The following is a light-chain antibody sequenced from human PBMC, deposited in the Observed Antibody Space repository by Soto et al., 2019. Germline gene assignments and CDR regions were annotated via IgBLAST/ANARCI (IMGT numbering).Light chain of an antibody. CDR2: GAS. V-gene: IGKV3-15*01. J-gene: IGKJ1*01. CDR3: QQHDQGWT. Sequence: EMVMTQSPATLSVSLGERATLSRRASQSVSTKLVWYQQKPGQAPRLLIYGASTRATGIPARFSGSGSGTEFTLTISSLQSEDFAVYYCQQHDQGWTFGQGTKVEIK. CDR1: QSVSTK.